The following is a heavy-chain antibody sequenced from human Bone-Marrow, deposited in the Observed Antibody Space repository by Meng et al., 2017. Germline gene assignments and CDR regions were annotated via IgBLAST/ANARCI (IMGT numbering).Heavy chain of an antibody. CDR3: ARDFLDGGWYSQVWAFDY. Sequence: ASVKVSCKPSGYNFPDYWLHWVRRAPGQGLEWMGRIDPKSGDTHYAQRVQGRVTMTGDTSISTAYMELSGLRSDDTAMYYCARDFLDGGWYSQVWAFDYWGQGTLVTVSS. V-gene: IGHV1-2*06. CDR1: GYNFPDYW. CDR2: IDPKSGDT. J-gene: IGHJ4*02. D-gene: IGHD6-19*01.